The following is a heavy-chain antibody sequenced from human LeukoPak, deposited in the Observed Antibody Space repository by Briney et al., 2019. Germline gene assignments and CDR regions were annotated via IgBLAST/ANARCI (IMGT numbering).Heavy chain of an antibody. CDR1: GGSFSGYY. CDR2: IYYSGST. J-gene: IGHJ3*02. Sequence: SETLSLTCAVYGGSFSGYYWSWIRQPPGKGLEWIGSIYYSGSTYYNPSLKSRVTISVDTSKDQFSLKLSSVTAADTAVYYCARDPLTYAFDIWGQGTMVTVSS. D-gene: IGHD2-21*02. V-gene: IGHV4-34*01. CDR3: ARDPLTYAFDI.